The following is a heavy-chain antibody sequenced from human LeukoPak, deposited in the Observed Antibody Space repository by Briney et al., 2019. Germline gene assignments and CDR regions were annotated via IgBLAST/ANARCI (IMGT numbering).Heavy chain of an antibody. Sequence: PSETLSLTCTVSGGSISSYYWSWIRQPPGKGLEWIGYIYYSGSTNYNPSLKSRVTISVDTSKNQFSLKLSSVTAADTAVYYCARRRVECSSTSCYDDAFDIWGQGTMVTVSS. V-gene: IGHV4-59*01. CDR3: ARRRVECSSTSCYDDAFDI. J-gene: IGHJ3*02. D-gene: IGHD2-2*01. CDR1: GGSISSYY. CDR2: IYYSGST.